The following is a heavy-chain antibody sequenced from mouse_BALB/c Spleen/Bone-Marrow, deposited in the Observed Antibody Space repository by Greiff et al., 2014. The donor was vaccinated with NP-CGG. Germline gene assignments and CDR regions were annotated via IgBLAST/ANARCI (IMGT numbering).Heavy chain of an antibody. CDR3: ARVRNWADY. D-gene: IGHD4-1*01. J-gene: IGHJ2*01. CDR2: IYPGDGDT. CDR1: GYAFSSYW. V-gene: IGHV1-80*01. Sequence: QVQLKESGAELVRPGSSVKISCKASGYAFSSYWMNWVKQRPGQGLEWIGQIYPGDGDTNFNGKFKGKATLTADKSSSTAYMQLSSLTSEDSAVYFCARVRNWADYWGQGTTLTVSS.